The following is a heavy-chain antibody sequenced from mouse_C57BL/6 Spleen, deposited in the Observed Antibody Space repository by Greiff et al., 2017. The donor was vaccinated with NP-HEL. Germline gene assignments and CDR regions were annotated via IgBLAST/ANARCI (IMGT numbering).Heavy chain of an antibody. CDR3: ARSGITTVPDY. D-gene: IGHD1-1*01. CDR1: GYTFTSYT. J-gene: IGHJ2*01. V-gene: IGHV1-4*01. Sequence: VQLQQSGAELARPGASVKMSCKASGYTFTSYTMHWVKQRPGQGLEWIGYINPSSGYTKYNQKFKDKATLTADKSSSTAYMQLSSLTSEDSAVYYCARSGITTVPDYWGQGTTLTVSS. CDR2: INPSSGYT.